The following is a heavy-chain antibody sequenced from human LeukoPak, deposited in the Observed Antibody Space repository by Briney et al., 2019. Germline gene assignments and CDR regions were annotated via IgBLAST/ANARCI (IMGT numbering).Heavy chain of an antibody. Sequence: PSETLSLTCTVSGGSISSSSYYWGWIRQPPGKGLEWIGSIYYSGSTHYNPSLKSRVTISVDTSKNQISLKLSSVTAADTAVYYCARHSRTLFNWFDPWGQGTLVTVSS. CDR2: IYYSGST. CDR3: ARHSRTLFNWFDP. CDR1: GGSISSSSYY. J-gene: IGHJ5*02. D-gene: IGHD1/OR15-1a*01. V-gene: IGHV4-39*01.